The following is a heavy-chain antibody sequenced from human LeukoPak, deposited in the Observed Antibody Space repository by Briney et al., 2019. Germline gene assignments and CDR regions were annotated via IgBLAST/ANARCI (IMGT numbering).Heavy chain of an antibody. D-gene: IGHD3-16*01. Sequence: ASVRVSCKASGYTFTNYGINWVRQAPGQRPEWMGWFSTYNGDTKYAQKLKGRVTLTADTLTSTAYMGLRTLISDDTATYYCAIGQGVITWGGADVYDVWGQGTTVIVSS. CDR2: FSTYNGDT. J-gene: IGHJ3*01. CDR1: GYTFTNYG. CDR3: AIGQGVITWGGADVYDV. V-gene: IGHV1-18*01.